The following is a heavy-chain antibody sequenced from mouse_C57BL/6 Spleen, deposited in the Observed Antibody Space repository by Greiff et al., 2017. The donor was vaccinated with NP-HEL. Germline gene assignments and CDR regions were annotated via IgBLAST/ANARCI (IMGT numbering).Heavy chain of an antibody. J-gene: IGHJ2*01. CDR3: ARETAQAFFDY. CDR1: GFTFSDYG. V-gene: IGHV5-17*01. CDR2: ISSGSSTI. Sequence: EVQLQESGGGLVKPGGSLKLSCAASGFTFSDYGMHWVRQAPEKGLEWVAYISSGSSTIYYADTVKGRFTISRDNAKNTLFLQMTSLRSEDTAMYYCARETAQAFFDYWGQGATLTVSS. D-gene: IGHD3-2*02.